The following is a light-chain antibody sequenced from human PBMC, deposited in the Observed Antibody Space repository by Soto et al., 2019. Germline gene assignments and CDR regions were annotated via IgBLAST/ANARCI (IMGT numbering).Light chain of an antibody. CDR1: QDINNY. CDR2: AAS. CDR3: QQPST. V-gene: IGKV1-9*01. J-gene: IGKJ4*01. Sequence: DIQLTQSPSFLSASVGDRVTITCRASQDINNYLAWYQQKPGKAPKLLIYAASTLQSGVPFRFSGSGSGTEFTLTISSLQPEDFATYYCQQPSTFGGGTKVEIK.